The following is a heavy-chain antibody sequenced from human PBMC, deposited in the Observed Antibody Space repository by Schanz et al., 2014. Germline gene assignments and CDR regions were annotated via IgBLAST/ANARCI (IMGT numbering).Heavy chain of an antibody. CDR2: IFHSGST. CDR1: GGSISSGGYS. V-gene: IGHV4-30-2*01. CDR3: ARGHHPHGITVAARGFDP. J-gene: IGHJ5*02. D-gene: IGHD6-19*01. Sequence: QVQLQQWGAGLLKPSETLSLTCAVYGGSISSGGYSWTWIRQPPGKGLGWIGYIFHSGSTFYNPSLNSRVTISVDRSRNQFSLKLTSVTAADTAVYYCARGHHPHGITVAARGFDPWGQGTLVTVSS.